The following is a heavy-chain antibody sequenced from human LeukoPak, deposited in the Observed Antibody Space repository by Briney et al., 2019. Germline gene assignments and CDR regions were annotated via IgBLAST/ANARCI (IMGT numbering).Heavy chain of an antibody. CDR1: GGSFSGYY. Sequence: PSETLSPTCAVYGGSFSGYYWSWIRQPPGKGLEWIGEINHSGSTNYNPSLKSRVTISVDTSKNQFSLKLSSVTAADTAVYYCARGRRWNGMDVWGQGTTVTVSS. V-gene: IGHV4-34*01. CDR3: ARGRRWNGMDV. CDR2: INHSGST. J-gene: IGHJ6*02. D-gene: IGHD3-3*01.